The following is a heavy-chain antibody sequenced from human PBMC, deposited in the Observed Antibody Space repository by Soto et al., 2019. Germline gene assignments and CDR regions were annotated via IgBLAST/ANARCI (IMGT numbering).Heavy chain of an antibody. D-gene: IGHD2-15*01. CDR1: GGSGSSNAYY. CDR2: IDYNGVT. Sequence: PSETLSRTCSVSGGSGSSNAYYWGWIRQPPAKGLEWIGNIDYNGVTSYNPSPKTRRTISRDRSKNQFSLRLTSVTAADTALYSCGKSLVAATKNTNSGSWRPRLLFTVSS. CDR3: GKSLVAATKNTNSGS. J-gene: IGHJ4*02. V-gene: IGHV4-39*01.